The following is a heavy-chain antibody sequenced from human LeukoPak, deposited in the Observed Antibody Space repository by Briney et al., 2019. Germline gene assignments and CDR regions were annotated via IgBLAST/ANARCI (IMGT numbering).Heavy chain of an antibody. CDR3: AREYYGSGSYYKAWFDP. CDR1: GGSFSGYY. CDR2: INHSGST. D-gene: IGHD3-10*01. Sequence: SETLSLTCAVYGGSFSGYYWSWIRQPPGKGLKWIGEINHSGSTNYNPSLKSRVTISVDTSKNQFSLKLSSVTAADTAVYYCAREYYGSGSYYKAWFDPWGQGTLVTVSS. J-gene: IGHJ5*02. V-gene: IGHV4-34*01.